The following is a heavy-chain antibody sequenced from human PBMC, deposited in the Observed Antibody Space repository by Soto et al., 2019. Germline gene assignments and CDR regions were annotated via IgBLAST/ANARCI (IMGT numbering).Heavy chain of an antibody. J-gene: IGHJ5*02. CDR1: SGSISSSNW. D-gene: IGHD6-19*01. Sequence: QVLLQESGPGLMKPTGTLSLTCAVSSGSISSSNWWSWVRQPPGKGLEWIGEIYHSGSTNYNPSLKSRVTISVDKSKNQFSLKLSSVTAADTAVYYCARDVRPGYSSGWYTINWFDPWGQGTLVTVSS. CDR3: ARDVRPGYSSGWYTINWFDP. V-gene: IGHV4-4*02. CDR2: IYHSGST.